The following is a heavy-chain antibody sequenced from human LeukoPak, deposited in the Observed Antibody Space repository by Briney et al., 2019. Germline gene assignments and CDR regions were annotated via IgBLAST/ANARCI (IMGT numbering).Heavy chain of an antibody. V-gene: IGHV4-59*12. CDR1: GASLSTYY. D-gene: IGHD6-19*01. CDR2: VYYSGNT. CDR3: ARGGYSSGWWN. Sequence: KPSETLSLTCTVSGASLSTYYWSWIRQPPGKGLEWIGYVYYSGNTNYNPSLESRVTISVDTSKNQFSLKLSSVTAADTAVYYCARGGYSSGWWNWGQGTLVTVSS. J-gene: IGHJ4*02.